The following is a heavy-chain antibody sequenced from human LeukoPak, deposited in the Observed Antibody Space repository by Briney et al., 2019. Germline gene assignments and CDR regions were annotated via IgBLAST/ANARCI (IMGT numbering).Heavy chain of an antibody. CDR1: GGSFSGYY. D-gene: IGHD6-19*01. CDR2: INHSGST. Sequence: SETLSLTCAVYGGSFSGYYWSWIRQPPGKGLEWIGEINHSGSTNYNPSLKSRVTISVDKSKNQFSLKLSSVTAADTAVYYCARGVRGWLVRHYYGIDVWGQGTTVTVSS. V-gene: IGHV4-34*01. J-gene: IGHJ6*02. CDR3: ARGVRGWLVRHYYGIDV.